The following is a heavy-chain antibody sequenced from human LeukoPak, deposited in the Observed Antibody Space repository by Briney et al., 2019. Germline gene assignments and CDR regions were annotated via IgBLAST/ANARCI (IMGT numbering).Heavy chain of an antibody. J-gene: IGHJ3*02. Sequence: GASVKVSCKASGYTFTSYAISWVRQAPGQGLEWIVWISAYNGNTNYAQRLQGRVTMTTDTSTSTAYMELRSLRSDDTAVYYFFKQKTAYEILTGYYRDDAFDIWGQGTMVTVSS. CDR2: ISAYNGNT. D-gene: IGHD3-9*01. CDR1: GYTFTSYA. CDR3: FKQKTAYEILTGYYRDDAFDI. V-gene: IGHV1-18*01.